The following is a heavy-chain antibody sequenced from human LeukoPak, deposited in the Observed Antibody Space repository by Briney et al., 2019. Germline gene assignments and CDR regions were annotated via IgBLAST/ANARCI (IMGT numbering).Heavy chain of an antibody. CDR3: ARDTLRDDFWSGYSSGAFDI. J-gene: IGHJ3*02. D-gene: IGHD3-3*01. CDR2: IYYSGST. V-gene: IGHV4-39*07. CDR1: GGSISSSSYY. Sequence: SETLSLTCTVSGGSISSSSYYWGWIRQPPGKGLEWIGSIYYSGSTYYNPSLKSRVTISVDTSKNQFSLKLSSVTAADTAVYYCARDTLRDDFWSGYSSGAFDIWGQGTMVTVSS.